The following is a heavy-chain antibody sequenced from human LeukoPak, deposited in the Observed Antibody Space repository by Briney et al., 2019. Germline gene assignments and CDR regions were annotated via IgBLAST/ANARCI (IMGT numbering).Heavy chain of an antibody. CDR2: FGTRSTSI. D-gene: IGHD3-22*01. CDR1: KFTLRSFG. CDR3: AREVSEGFDF. Sequence: GGSLRLSCTASKFTLRSFGMSWVRQAPGKGLEWVSSFGTRSTSIYHAGSVKGRFAISRDNAKNSLYLQMNSLRAEDTALYYCAREVSEGFDFWGQGTLVTVSS. V-gene: IGHV3-21*01. J-gene: IGHJ4*02.